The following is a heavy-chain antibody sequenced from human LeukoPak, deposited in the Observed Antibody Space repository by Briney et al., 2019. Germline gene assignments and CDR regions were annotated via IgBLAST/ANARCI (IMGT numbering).Heavy chain of an antibody. CDR1: GGSISTYY. CDR3: AGHDAGIAARPFDN. Sequence: SETLSLTCTVPGGSISTYYWSWIRRPPGKGLEWIAYIHASGPTNYNPSLKSRITISVDTSKNQFSLKLSSVTAADTAVYYCAGHDAGIAARPFDNWGQGTLVTVSS. J-gene: IGHJ4*02. D-gene: IGHD6-6*01. V-gene: IGHV4-4*09. CDR2: IHASGPT.